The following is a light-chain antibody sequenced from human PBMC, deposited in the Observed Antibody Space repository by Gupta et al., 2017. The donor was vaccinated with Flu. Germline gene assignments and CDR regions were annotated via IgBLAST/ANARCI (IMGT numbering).Light chain of an antibody. Sequence: LSLSPGETATLSCRASQSVSNNYLAWYQQKPGQAPRLLIYGAYHRAAGIPDRFSGSGSVTDFILTISRWEPEDFALYYCQQYVTSPPVVTFGHWTKVDVK. J-gene: IGKJ3*01. CDR2: GAY. CDR3: QQYVTSPPVVT. V-gene: IGKV3-20*01. CDR1: QSVSNNY.